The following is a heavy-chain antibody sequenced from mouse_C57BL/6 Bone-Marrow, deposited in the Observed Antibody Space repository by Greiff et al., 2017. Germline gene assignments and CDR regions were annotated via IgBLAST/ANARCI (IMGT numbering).Heavy chain of an antibody. CDR3: ARGYYGSSYTTWFAY. D-gene: IGHD1-1*01. CDR2: ISYSGST. CDR1: GYSITSGYD. V-gene: IGHV3-1*01. J-gene: IGHJ3*01. Sequence: EVQLVESGPGMVKPSQSLSLTCTVTGYSITSGYDWHWIRHFPGNKLEWMGYISYSGSTNYNPSLKSRISITHDTSKNHFFLKLNSVTTEDTATYYCARGYYGSSYTTWFAYWGQGTLVTVSA.